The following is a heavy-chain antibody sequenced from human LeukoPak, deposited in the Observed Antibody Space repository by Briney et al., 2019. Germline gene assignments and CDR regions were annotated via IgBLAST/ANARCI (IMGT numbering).Heavy chain of an antibody. CDR3: ARDDIVVVPAANGMDV. CDR1: GFTFSSYA. Sequence: GGSLRLSCAASGFTFSSYAMHWVRQAPGKGLEWVAVISYDGSNKYYADSVKGRLTISRDNSKNTLYLQMNSLRAEDTAVYYCARDDIVVVPAANGMDVWGQGTTVTVSS. V-gene: IGHV3-30-3*01. CDR2: ISYDGSNK. J-gene: IGHJ6*02. D-gene: IGHD2-2*01.